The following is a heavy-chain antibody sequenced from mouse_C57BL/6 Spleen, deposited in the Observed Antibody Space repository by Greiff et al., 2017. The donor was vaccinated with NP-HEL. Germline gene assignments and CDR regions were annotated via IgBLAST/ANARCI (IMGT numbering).Heavy chain of an antibody. V-gene: IGHV1-18*01. CDR3: ARKPSYYGSSYRYFDV. CDR1: GYTFTDYN. J-gene: IGHJ1*03. Sequence: EVQLQQSGPELVKPGASVKIPCKASGYTFTDYNMDWVKQSHGKSLEWIGDINPNNGGTIYNQKFKGKATLTVDKSSSTAYMELRSLTSEDTAVYYCARKPSYYGSSYRYFDVWGTGTTVTVSS. CDR2: INPNNGGT. D-gene: IGHD1-1*01.